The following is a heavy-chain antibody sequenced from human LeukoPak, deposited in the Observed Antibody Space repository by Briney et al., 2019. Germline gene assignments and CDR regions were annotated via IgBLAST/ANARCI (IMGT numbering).Heavy chain of an antibody. D-gene: IGHD3-22*01. CDR3: ARVLFPYYYDSSGAPFDY. V-gene: IGHV3-21*01. CDR1: GFTFSNYA. J-gene: IGHJ4*02. CDR2: ISSSSSYI. Sequence: GGSLRLSCVTSGFTFSNYAMSWVRQAPGKGLEWVSSISSSSSYIYYADSVKGRFTISRDNAKNSLYLQMNSLRAEDTAVYYCARVLFPYYYDSSGAPFDYWGQGTLVTVSS.